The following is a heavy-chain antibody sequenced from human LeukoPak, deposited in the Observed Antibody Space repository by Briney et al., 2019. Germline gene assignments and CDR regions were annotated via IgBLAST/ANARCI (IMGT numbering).Heavy chain of an antibody. J-gene: IGHJ4*02. D-gene: IGHD5-18*01. V-gene: IGHV4-34*01. CDR1: GGSFSGYY. Sequence: SETLSLTCAVYGGSFSGYYWSWIRQPPGKGLEWIGEINHSGSTNYNPSLKSRVTISVDTSKNQFSLKLSSVTAADTAVYYCARSWPHTAETQGSWGQGTLVTVSS. CDR2: INHSGST. CDR3: ARSWPHTAETQGS.